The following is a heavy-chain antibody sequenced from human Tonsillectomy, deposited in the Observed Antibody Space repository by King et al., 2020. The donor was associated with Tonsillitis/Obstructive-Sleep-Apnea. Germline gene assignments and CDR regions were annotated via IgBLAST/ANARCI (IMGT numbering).Heavy chain of an antibody. D-gene: IGHD1-26*01. CDR1: GFTFSSYG. J-gene: IGHJ5*02. V-gene: IGHV3-33*01. CDR2: IWYDGRNK. CDR3: ARARVFKGGFAP. Sequence: VQLVESGGGVVQPGRSLRLSCAASGFTFSSYGMDWVRQAPGKGLEWVAVIWYDGRNKYYADSVKGRFTISRDNSENTLYLQMNSLRAEDTAVYYCARARVFKGGFAPWAPGPLVPVSS.